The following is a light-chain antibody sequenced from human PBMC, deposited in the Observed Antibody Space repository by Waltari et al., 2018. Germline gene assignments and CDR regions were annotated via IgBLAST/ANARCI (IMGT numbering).Light chain of an antibody. V-gene: IGKV4-1*01. Sequence: DIVMNQSPESLAVSLGERAPITCKSSQSVLHSSNNKNYFAWYQQKPGQPPKLLIYCASTRKSGVPDRFSGSGSGTDFTLTISSLQAEDVAVYYCQQFQSHLRTFGQGTKVEIK. CDR2: CAS. J-gene: IGKJ1*01. CDR3: QQFQSHLRT. CDR1: QSVLHSSNNKNY.